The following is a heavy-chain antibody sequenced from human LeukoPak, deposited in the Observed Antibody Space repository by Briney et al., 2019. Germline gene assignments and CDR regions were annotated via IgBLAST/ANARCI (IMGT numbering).Heavy chain of an antibody. J-gene: IGHJ4*02. D-gene: IGHD6-19*01. CDR1: GYTLTSYP. Sequence: GASVKVSCKATGYTLTSYPINWVRQATGKGLAGMGWMNPNSGNTGYAQKFQGRVTMTRNTSTSTAYMELNSLSSEETAVYYCARDAQSYSSGRDDGHYWGQGTLLIVSS. CDR3: ARDAQSYSSGRDDGHY. CDR2: MNPNSGNT. V-gene: IGHV1-8*01.